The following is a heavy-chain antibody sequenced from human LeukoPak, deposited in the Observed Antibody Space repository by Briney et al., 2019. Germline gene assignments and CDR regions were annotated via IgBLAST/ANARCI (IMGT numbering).Heavy chain of an antibody. Sequence: GGSLTLSCTASGLTFSNYATTWVRQAPGKGLEWVSSITGSGRGTYYADSVEGRFSVSSDNSQNTVFLHMNSLRADDTALYYCSKDPNGDYVGAFDMWGPGTMVTVSS. D-gene: IGHD4-17*01. CDR2: ITGSGRGT. J-gene: IGHJ3*02. CDR1: GLTFSNYA. V-gene: IGHV3-23*01. CDR3: SKDPNGDYVGAFDM.